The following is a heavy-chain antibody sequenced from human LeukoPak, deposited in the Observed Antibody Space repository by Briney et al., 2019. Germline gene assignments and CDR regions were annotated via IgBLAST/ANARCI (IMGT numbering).Heavy chain of an antibody. Sequence: PGGSLRLSCAASGFTFSNYGMHWVRQAPGKGLEWVTFVSYDGSEKYYADSVKGRFTISRDNSKNTLYLQMNSLRTEDTAVYYCAKRGWDGSYAIDYWGQGTLVTVSS. CDR2: VSYDGSEK. J-gene: IGHJ4*02. V-gene: IGHV3-30*18. CDR3: AKRGWDGSYAIDY. D-gene: IGHD1-26*01. CDR1: GFTFSNYG.